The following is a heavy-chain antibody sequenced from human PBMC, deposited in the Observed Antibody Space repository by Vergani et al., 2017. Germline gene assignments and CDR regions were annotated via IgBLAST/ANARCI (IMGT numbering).Heavy chain of an antibody. D-gene: IGHD3-16*02. Sequence: EVQLLESGGGLVQPGGSLRLSCAASGFTFSSFVMTWVRQAPGKGLEWVSAMSGSGASIYYADSVRGRFTISRDNSKNTLCLQMNSLRVEDTAVYYCATGSYDYIWGSYRYDYYYYYYYMDVWGKGTTVTVSS. J-gene: IGHJ6*03. CDR2: MSGSGASI. V-gene: IGHV3-23*01. CDR1: GFTFSSFV. CDR3: ATGSYDYIWGSYRYDYYYYYYYMDV.